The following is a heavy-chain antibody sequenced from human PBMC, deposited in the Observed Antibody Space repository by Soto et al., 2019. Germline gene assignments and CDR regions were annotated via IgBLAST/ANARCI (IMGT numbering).Heavy chain of an antibody. CDR2: IYYSGST. CDR1: GGSISSSSYY. D-gene: IGHD3-10*01. V-gene: IGHV4-39*01. CDR3: ARRYRGSGSYYQDVYSGMDV. Sequence: PSETLSLTCTVSGGSISSSSYYWGWIRQPPGKGLEWIGSIYYSGSTYYNPSLKSRVTISVDTSKNQFSLKLSSVTAADTAVYYCARRYRGSGSYYQDVYSGMDVWGQGTTVTVSS. J-gene: IGHJ6*02.